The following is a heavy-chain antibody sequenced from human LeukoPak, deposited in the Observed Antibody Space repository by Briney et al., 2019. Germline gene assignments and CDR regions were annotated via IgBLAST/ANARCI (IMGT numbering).Heavy chain of an antibody. J-gene: IGHJ4*02. V-gene: IGHV1-69*13. CDR2: IIPIFGTA. Sequence: SVKVSCKASGGTFSSYAISWVRQAPGQGLEWMGGIIPIFGTANYAQEFQGRVTITADESTSTAYMELSSLRSEDTAVYYCARAAPYGGNEGVDYWGQGTLVTVSS. CDR3: ARAAPYGGNEGVDY. D-gene: IGHD4-23*01. CDR1: GGTFSSYA.